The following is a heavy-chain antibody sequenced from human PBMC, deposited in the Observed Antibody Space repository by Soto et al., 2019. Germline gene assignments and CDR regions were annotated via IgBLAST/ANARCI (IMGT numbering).Heavy chain of an antibody. D-gene: IGHD3-22*01. Sequence: SQTLSLTCVISGDSVSSNNAAWNWIRQSPSRGLEWLGRTYYRSKWYNDYAVSVKSRITINPDTSKNQFSLQLNSVTPEDTAVYYCARAARDYDSSGYYYYYYGMDVWGQGTTVTVSS. CDR3: ARAARDYDSSGYYYYYYGMDV. J-gene: IGHJ6*02. CDR2: TYYRSKWYN. V-gene: IGHV6-1*01. CDR1: GDSVSSNNAA.